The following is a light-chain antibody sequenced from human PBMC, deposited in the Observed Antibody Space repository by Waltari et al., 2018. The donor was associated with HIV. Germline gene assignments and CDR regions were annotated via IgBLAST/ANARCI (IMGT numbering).Light chain of an antibody. CDR1: QTVTNK. J-gene: IGKJ3*01. Sequence: DIQMTQSPSPLSASVGDSVSITCRASQTVTNKVNWYQQKPGKAPEVLIYDASTLQSGVPSRFRGGGSGTDFTLTITSLQPDDFATYFCQQSYRSPLTFGPGTKVYVK. V-gene: IGKV1-39*01. CDR3: QQSYRSPLT. CDR2: DAS.